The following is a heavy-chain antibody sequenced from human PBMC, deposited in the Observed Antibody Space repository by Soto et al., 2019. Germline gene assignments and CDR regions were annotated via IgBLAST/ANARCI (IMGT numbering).Heavy chain of an antibody. CDR1: GGSFSGYY. J-gene: IGHJ5*02. V-gene: IGHV4-34*01. D-gene: IGHD6-6*01. CDR2: INHSGST. CDR3: ARGGRKQLVRRNWFDP. Sequence: SETLSLTCAVSGGSFSGYYWNWIRQPPGKGLEWIGEINHSGSTSYNPSLKSRVTISVDTSKNQFSLNLSSVTAADTAVYYCARGGRKQLVRRNWFDPWVQGTLVIVSS.